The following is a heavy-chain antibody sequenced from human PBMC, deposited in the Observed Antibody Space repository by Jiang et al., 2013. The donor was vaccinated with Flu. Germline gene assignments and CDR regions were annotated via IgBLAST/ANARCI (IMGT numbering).Heavy chain of an antibody. CDR3: ARFHIFAQYYYDSSGYSRGDY. D-gene: IGHD3-22*01. Sequence: LLKPSETLSLTCAVYGGSFSGYYWSWIRQPPGKGLEWIGEINHSGSTNYNPSLKSRVTISVDTSKNQFSLKLSSVTAADTAVYYCARFHIFAQYYYDSSGYSRGDYWGQGTLVTVSS. J-gene: IGHJ4*02. CDR1: GGSFSGYY. CDR2: INHSGST. V-gene: IGHV4-34*01.